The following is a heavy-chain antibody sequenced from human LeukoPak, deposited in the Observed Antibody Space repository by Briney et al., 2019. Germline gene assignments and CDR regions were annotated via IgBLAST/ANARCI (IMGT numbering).Heavy chain of an antibody. CDR3: ARAPTIVVVRGYFDL. CDR2: IYTSGST. V-gene: IGHV4-61*02. D-gene: IGHD3-22*01. J-gene: IGHJ2*01. Sequence: TSETLSLTCTVSGGSISSGSYYWSWIRQPAGKGLEWIGRIYTSGSTNYNPSLKSRVTISVDTSKNQFSLKLSSVTAADTAVYYCARAPTIVVVRGYFDLWGRGTLVTVSS. CDR1: GGSISSGSYY.